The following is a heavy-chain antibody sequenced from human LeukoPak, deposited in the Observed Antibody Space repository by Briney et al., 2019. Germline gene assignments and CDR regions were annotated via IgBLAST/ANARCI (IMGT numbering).Heavy chain of an antibody. CDR1: GGSFSGSC. CDR2: IKHGGST. Sequence: SETLSPTCAVYGGSFSGSCWSWIRQPAGKGLEWIGEIKHGGSTTYNRSLKSRVTISVDTSKNQFSLKLSSVTAADTAVYYCAREGGYYYGSGSYYTPRYYYYMDVWGKGTTVTVSS. J-gene: IGHJ6*03. D-gene: IGHD3-10*01. CDR3: AREGGYYYGSGSYYTPRYYYYMDV. V-gene: IGHV4-34*01.